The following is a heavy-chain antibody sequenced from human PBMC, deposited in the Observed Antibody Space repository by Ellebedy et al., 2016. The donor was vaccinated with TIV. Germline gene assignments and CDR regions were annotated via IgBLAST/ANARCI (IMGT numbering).Heavy chain of an antibody. D-gene: IGHD4-23*01. V-gene: IGHV1-3*01. J-gene: IGHJ5*02. CDR2: INAGDGTT. CDR1: GYSLNDYP. Sequence: ASVKVSCKASGYSLNDYPLHWVRQAPGQSLEWMGWINAGDGTTKYSQKFQGRVTIARDTSASTAYMDLGNLTTEDTAVYYCAKDINPRGNSHYCLDPWGQGTLVIVSS. CDR3: AKDINPRGNSHYCLDP.